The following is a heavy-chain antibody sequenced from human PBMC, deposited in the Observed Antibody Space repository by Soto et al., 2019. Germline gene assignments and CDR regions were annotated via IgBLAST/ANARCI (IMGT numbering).Heavy chain of an antibody. D-gene: IGHD3-16*01. J-gene: IGHJ3*02. CDR1: GFTFSNAW. V-gene: IGHV3-15*07. CDR2: IKSKTDGGTT. Sequence: EVQLVESGGGLVKPGGSLRLSCAASGFTFSNAWMNWVRQAPGKGLEWVGRIKSKTDGGTTDYAAHVKGRITISRDDTKSTLQLQMNSVKTEATAVYYCTKQGVWDAFDIWGQGTMVTVSS. CDR3: TKQGVWDAFDI.